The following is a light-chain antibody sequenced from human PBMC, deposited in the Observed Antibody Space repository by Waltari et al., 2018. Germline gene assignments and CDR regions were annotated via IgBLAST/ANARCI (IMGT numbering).Light chain of an antibody. Sequence: DVVLTQFPPSLSVTPGQPASISCRSSQTLVHDDGDIYLSWYHQRPGQPPRLLIYKVSNRDSGVPDRFSGSGAGTDFTLKIRGVEAEDFGIYYCGQGSGVPPTFGQGTKVEVK. CDR1: QTLVHDDGDIY. CDR2: KVS. CDR3: GQGSGVPPT. V-gene: IGKV2-30*02. J-gene: IGKJ1*01.